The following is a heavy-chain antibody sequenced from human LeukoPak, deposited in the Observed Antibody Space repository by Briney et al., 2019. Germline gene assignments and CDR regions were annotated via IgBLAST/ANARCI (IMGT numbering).Heavy chain of an antibody. D-gene: IGHD1-26*01. J-gene: IGHJ3*02. CDR1: GDSVSSNSAA. V-gene: IGHV6-1*01. CDR3: ARAYSGSYYGAFDI. Sequence: SQTLSLTCAISGDSVSSNSAAWNWIRQSPSRGLEWLGRTYYRSKWYNNYAVSVKSRITITPDTSKNQFSLQLNSVTPEDTAVYYCARAYSGSYYGAFDIWGQGTMVTVSS. CDR2: TYYRSKWYN.